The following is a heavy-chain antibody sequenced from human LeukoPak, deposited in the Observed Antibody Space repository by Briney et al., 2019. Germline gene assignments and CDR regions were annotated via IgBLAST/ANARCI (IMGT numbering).Heavy chain of an antibody. CDR3: ARRRDGYNEDFFDY. V-gene: IGHV4-39*01. J-gene: IGHJ4*02. CDR2: IFHSGCT. CDR1: GGSITSSSYY. Sequence: SETLSLTCTVPGGSITSSSYYWVWIRQPPGKGLEWIGSIFHSGCTYYNASLKSRVTISVDTSRNQFSLKLSSVTAADTAVYYCARRRDGYNEDFFDYWGQGTLVTVSS. D-gene: IGHD5-24*01.